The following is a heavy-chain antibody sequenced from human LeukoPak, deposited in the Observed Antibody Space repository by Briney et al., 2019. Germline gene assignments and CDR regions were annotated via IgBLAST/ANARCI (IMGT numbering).Heavy chain of an antibody. CDR3: AREGHSRARTNWFDA. CDR1: GYTFTSYY. D-gene: IGHD1-26*01. Sequence: ASVKVSCKASGYTFTSYYINWVRQAPGQGLEWMGWINPNSGGTNYAQKFQGRVTMTRDTSISTAYMELSRLRSDDTAVYYCAREGHSRARTNWFDAWGQGTLVTVSS. CDR2: INPNSGGT. J-gene: IGHJ5*02. V-gene: IGHV1-2*02.